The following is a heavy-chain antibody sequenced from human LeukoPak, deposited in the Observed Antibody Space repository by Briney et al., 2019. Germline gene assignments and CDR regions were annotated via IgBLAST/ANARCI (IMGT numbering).Heavy chain of an antibody. D-gene: IGHD1-14*01. J-gene: IGHJ6*03. CDR3: ARGGLAGPYYYYYMDV. CDR2: INAGNGNT. CDR1: GYTFTSYA. V-gene: IGHV1-3*01. Sequence: ASVKVSCKASGYTFTSYAMHWVRQAPGQRLEWMGWINAGNGNTKYSQKFQGRVTITRDTSASTAYMELSSLRSEDTAVYYCARGGLAGPYYYYYMDVWGKGTTVTVSS.